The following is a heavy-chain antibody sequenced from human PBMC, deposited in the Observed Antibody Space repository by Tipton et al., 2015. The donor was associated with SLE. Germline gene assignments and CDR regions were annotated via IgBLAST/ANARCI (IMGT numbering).Heavy chain of an antibody. Sequence: TLSLTCTVSGDSISNSNYFWGWIRQPPGKGPEWVATIYYTGSTYYNPSLRSLVTISIDTSKNQFFLGLNSVTAADTAVYFCARDPLSTGWFDPWGQGTLVTVSS. CDR3: ARDPLSTGWFDP. J-gene: IGHJ5*02. CDR2: IYYTGST. CDR1: GDSISNSNYF. D-gene: IGHD3-10*01. V-gene: IGHV4-39*07.